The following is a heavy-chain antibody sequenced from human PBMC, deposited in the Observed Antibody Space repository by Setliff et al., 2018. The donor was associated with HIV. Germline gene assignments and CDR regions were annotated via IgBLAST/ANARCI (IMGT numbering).Heavy chain of an antibody. J-gene: IGHJ4*02. Sequence: ETLSLTCTVPGETIRNGFYYWHWMRQPPGKGLEWIGSIYYSGSTRYKSSLKSRVTISVDTSKNQFSLRLSSVTAADTAVYYCARGGGPDTNFDSWGRGTLGTV. CDR3: ARGGGPDTNFDS. CDR2: IYYSGST. CDR1: GETIRNGFYY. V-gene: IGHV4-39*07.